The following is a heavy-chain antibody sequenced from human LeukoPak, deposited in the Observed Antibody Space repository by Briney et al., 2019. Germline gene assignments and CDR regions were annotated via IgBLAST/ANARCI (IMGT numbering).Heavy chain of an antibody. D-gene: IGHD3-22*01. V-gene: IGHV4-59*01. Sequence: SETLSLTCTVSGGSISSYYWSWIRQPPGKGLEWIGYIYYSGSTNYNPSLKSRVTISVDTSKNQFSLKLSSVTAADTAVYYCARASYYYDSSGYSGYFDYWGQGTLVTVSS. CDR1: GGSISSYY. CDR2: IYYSGST. CDR3: ARASYYYDSSGYSGYFDY. J-gene: IGHJ4*02.